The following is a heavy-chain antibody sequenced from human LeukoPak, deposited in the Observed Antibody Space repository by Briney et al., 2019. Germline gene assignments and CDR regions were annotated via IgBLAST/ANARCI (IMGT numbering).Heavy chain of an antibody. J-gene: IGHJ6*02. D-gene: IGHD6-13*01. CDR3: AVIRRGVSRPTSLYYYYGMDV. Sequence: GESLKISCKGSGYSFTSYWISWVRQMPGKGLEWMGRIDPSDSYTNYSPSFQGHVTISADKSISTAYLQWSSLKASDTAMYYCAVIRRGVSRPTSLYYYYGMDVWGQGTTVTVSS. CDR2: IDPSDSYT. CDR1: GYSFTSYW. V-gene: IGHV5-10-1*01.